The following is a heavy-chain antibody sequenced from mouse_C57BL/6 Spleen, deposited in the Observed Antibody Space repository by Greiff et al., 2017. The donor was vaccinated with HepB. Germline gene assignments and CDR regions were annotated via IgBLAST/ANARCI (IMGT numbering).Heavy chain of an antibody. Sequence: VQLQQSVAELVRPGASVKLSCTASGFNINNTYMHWVKQRPEQGLEWIGRIDPANGNTKYAPKFQGKATITADTSSNTAYLQLSSLTSEDTAIYYCARMGLYYAMDYWGQGTSVTVSS. V-gene: IGHV14-3*01. J-gene: IGHJ4*01. CDR1: GFNINNTY. CDR3: ARMGLYYAMDY. CDR2: IDPANGNT.